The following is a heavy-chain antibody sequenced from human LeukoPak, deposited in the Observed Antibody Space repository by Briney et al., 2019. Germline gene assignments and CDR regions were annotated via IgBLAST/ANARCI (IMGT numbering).Heavy chain of an antibody. CDR1: GGTFSSYA. CDR3: ARGLGYCTNGVCSFYYMDV. Sequence: SVKVSCKASGGTFSSYAISWVRQAPGQGLEWMGGIIPIFGTANYAQKFQGRVTITTDESTSTAYMELSSLRSEDTAVYYCARGLGYCTNGVCSFYYMDVWGKGTTVTVSS. D-gene: IGHD2-8*01. CDR2: IIPIFGTA. V-gene: IGHV1-69*05. J-gene: IGHJ6*03.